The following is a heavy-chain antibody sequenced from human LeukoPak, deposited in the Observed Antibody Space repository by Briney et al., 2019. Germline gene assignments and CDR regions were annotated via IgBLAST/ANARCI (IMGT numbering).Heavy chain of an antibody. CDR1: GGSISSSNW. Sequence: PSETLSLTCAVSGGSISSSNWWSWVRQPPGKGLEWIGEIYHSGSTNYNPSLKSRVSMSVDTSKSQFSLRLTSVTAADTAVYFCAGDRSYVDVWGKGTTVTVSS. CDR3: AGDRSYVDV. J-gene: IGHJ6*03. V-gene: IGHV4-4*02. CDR2: IYHSGST.